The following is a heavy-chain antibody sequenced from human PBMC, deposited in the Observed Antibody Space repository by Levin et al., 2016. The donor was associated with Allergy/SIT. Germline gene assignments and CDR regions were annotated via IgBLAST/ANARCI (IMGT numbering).Heavy chain of an antibody. CDR1: GGSISSYY. CDR3: APFGGYCSGGSCYSFHY. V-gene: IGHV4-59*08. J-gene: IGHJ4*02. CDR2: IYYSGST. D-gene: IGHD2-15*01. Sequence: SETLSLTCTVSGGSISSYYWSWIRQPPGKGLEWIGYIYYSGSTNYNPSLKSRVTISVDTSKNQFSLKLSSVTAADTAVYYCAPFGGYCSGGSCYSFHYWGQGTLVTVSS.